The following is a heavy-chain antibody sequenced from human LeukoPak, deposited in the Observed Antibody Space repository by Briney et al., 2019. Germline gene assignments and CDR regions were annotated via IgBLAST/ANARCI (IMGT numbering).Heavy chain of an antibody. CDR3: AKDYYDSSGYYYYFDY. CDR1: GFTFSSNA. Sequence: GGSLRLSCAASGFTFSSNAMSWVRQAPGKGLEWVSAISGSGGSTYYADSVKGRFTISRDNSKNTLYLQMNSLRAEDTAVYYCAKDYYDSSGYYYYFDYWGQGTLVTVSS. CDR2: ISGSGGST. D-gene: IGHD3-22*01. V-gene: IGHV3-23*01. J-gene: IGHJ4*02.